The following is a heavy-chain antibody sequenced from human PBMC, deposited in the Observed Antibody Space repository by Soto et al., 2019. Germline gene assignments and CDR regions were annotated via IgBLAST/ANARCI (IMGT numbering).Heavy chain of an antibody. CDR2: ISGSGGST. D-gene: IGHD3-3*01. J-gene: IGHJ4*02. CDR1: GFTFSSYA. V-gene: IGHV3-23*01. Sequence: PGGSLRLSCAASGFTFSSYAMSWVRQAPGKGLEWVSAISGSGGSTYYADSVKGRFTISRDNSKNTLYLQMNSLRAEDTAVYYCAHSIFGVVRKYYFDYWGQGTLVTVSS. CDR3: AHSIFGVVRKYYFDY.